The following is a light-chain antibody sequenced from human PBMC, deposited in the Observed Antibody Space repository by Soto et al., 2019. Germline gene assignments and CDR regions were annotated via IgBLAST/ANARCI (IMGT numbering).Light chain of an antibody. J-gene: IGLJ3*02. CDR2: EVA. CDR3: TSYTIRRSWG. V-gene: IGLV2-14*01. CDR1: SSDVGAYNH. Sequence: QSALTQPASVTGSPGQSIIISCTGTSSDVGAYNHVSWYQQYPGTAPKLILYEVANRPSGVSHRFSGSKSGNTASLTISGLQPEDEADYYCTSYTIRRSWGIGGGTKLTVL.